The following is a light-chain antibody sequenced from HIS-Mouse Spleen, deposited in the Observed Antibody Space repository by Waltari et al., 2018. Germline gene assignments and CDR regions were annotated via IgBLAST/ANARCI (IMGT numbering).Light chain of an antibody. J-gene: IGLJ2*01. CDR1: SLRSYY. Sequence: SSELTQDPAVSVALGQTVRLTCQGDSLRSYYASCYQQKPGQAPVLVIYGKNNRPSGIPDRFSGSSSGNTASLTITGAQAEDGADYYCNSRDSSGNHQVFGGGTKLTVL. CDR2: GKN. V-gene: IGLV3-19*01. CDR3: NSRDSSGNHQV.